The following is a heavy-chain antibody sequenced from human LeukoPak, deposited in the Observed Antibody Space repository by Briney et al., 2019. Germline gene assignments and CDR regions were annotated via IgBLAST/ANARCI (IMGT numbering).Heavy chain of an antibody. D-gene: IGHD3-22*01. CDR3: ARGVTMIVVVIQNGSYFDY. CDR1: GGPFSGYY. Sequence: SETLSLTCAVYGGPFSGYYWSWIRQPPGKGLEWIGEINHSGSTYYNPSLKSRVTISVDTSKNQFSLKLSSVTAADTAVYYCARGVTMIVVVIQNGSYFDYWGQGTLVTVSS. CDR2: INHSGST. J-gene: IGHJ4*02. V-gene: IGHV4-34*01.